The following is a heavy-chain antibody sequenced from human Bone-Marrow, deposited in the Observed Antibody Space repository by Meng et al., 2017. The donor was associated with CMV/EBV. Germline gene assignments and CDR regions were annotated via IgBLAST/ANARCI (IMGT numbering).Heavy chain of an antibody. CDR1: GGSISSSSYY. J-gene: IGHJ4*02. Sequence: SETLSLTCTVSGGSISSSSYYWGWIRQPPGKGLEWIGSIYYSGSTYYNPSLKSRVTISVDTSKNQFSLKLSSVTAADTAVYYCARQAGTVVGATGYLDYWGQGTLVPVSS. D-gene: IGHD1-26*01. CDR2: IYYSGST. V-gene: IGHV4-39*01. CDR3: ARQAGTVVGATGYLDY.